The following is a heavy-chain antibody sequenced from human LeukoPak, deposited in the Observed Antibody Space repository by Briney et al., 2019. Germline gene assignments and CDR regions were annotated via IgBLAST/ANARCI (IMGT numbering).Heavy chain of an antibody. V-gene: IGHV3-64*02. CDR1: GFTFSGYS. CDR3: ARVGDVTAFDI. J-gene: IGHJ3*02. Sequence: GGSLRLSCAASGFTFSGYSICWVRQAPGKGLEHVSAISGDGETTFYADSVKGRFTISRDNSKNTLYLQMGSLRTEDMAVYYCARVGDVTAFDIWGQGTMVTVSS. CDR2: ISGDGETT. D-gene: IGHD3-16*01.